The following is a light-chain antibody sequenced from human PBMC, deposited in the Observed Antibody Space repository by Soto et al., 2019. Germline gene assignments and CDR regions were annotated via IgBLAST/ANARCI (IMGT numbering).Light chain of an antibody. V-gene: IGLV2-11*01. CDR3: CSYAGSYV. Sequence: QSVLTQPRSVSGSPGQSVTISCTGTSSDVGGYNYVSWYQQHPGKAPKLMIYDVSKRPSGVPDRFSGSKSGNTASPTISGLEAEDEADYACCSYAGSYVFGSGSKVTGL. CDR1: SSDVGGYNY. J-gene: IGLJ1*01. CDR2: DVS.